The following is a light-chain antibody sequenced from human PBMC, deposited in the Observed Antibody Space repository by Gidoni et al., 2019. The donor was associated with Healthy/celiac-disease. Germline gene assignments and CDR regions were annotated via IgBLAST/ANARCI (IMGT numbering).Light chain of an antibody. Sequence: SYVLTQSPTVSVASGQTARITCGGNNIGSKSVHWYQQKPGQAPVLVVYDDSYRPSGIPERFSGSNSGNTATLTISRVEAGDEADYYFQVWDSSSDHYVVFGGGTKLTVL. CDR3: QVWDSSSDHYVV. J-gene: IGLJ2*01. CDR1: NIGSKS. CDR2: DDS. V-gene: IGLV3-21*02.